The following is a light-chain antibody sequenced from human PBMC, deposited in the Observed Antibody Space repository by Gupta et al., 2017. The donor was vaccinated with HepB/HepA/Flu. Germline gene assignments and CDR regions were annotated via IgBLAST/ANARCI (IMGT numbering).Light chain of an antibody. CDR2: WSS. Sequence: DIVMTQYPDSLAVSLGERATINCKSSQSVLYSSNNKNYLAWYQQKPGQPPKLLIYWSSTRESGVPDRCSGSGSGTDFTLTISSLQAEDVAVYYCQQYYSTLCSFGQGTKLEIK. J-gene: IGKJ2*04. CDR3: QQYYSTLCS. V-gene: IGKV4-1*01. CDR1: QSVLYSSNNKNY.